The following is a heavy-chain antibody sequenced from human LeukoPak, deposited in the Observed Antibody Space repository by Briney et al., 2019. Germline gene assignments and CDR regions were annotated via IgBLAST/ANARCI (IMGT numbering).Heavy chain of an antibody. V-gene: IGHV3-30*03. D-gene: IGHD3-10*01. CDR1: GFTFSSYG. CDR3: ARDRNYYGSGSNFDY. J-gene: IGHJ4*02. Sequence: GRSLRLSCAASGFTFSSYGMHWVRQAPGKGLEWVAVISYDGSNKYYADSVKGRFTISRDNSKNSLYLQMNSLRAEDTAVYYCARDRNYYGSGSNFDYWGQGTLVTVSS. CDR2: ISYDGSNK.